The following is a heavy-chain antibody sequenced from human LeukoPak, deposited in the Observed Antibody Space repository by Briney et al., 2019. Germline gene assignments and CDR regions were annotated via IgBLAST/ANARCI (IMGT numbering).Heavy chain of an antibody. Sequence: GASVKVSCKASGYTFTSYGISWVRQAPGQGLEWMGWISAYNGNTNYAQKLQGRVTMTTDTYTSTAYMELRSLRSDDTAVYYCARTVAAAGTKEGYYYYGMDVWGKGTTVTVSS. V-gene: IGHV1-18*04. D-gene: IGHD6-13*01. J-gene: IGHJ6*04. CDR1: GYTFTSYG. CDR3: ARTVAAAGTKEGYYYYGMDV. CDR2: ISAYNGNT.